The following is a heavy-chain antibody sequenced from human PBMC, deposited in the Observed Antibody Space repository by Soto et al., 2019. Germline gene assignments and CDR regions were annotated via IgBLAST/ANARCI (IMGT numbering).Heavy chain of an antibody. V-gene: IGHV1-69*13. D-gene: IGHD2-15*01. CDR1: RGTLSSYA. Sequence: AVKVSRKACRGTLSSYAISWVRQAPGQGREGMGGSIPSFGTANYAQKFQGRVTITADESTSTAYMELSSLRSEDTAVYYCARGGGGPYYYYGMDVWGQGTTVTGSS. J-gene: IGHJ6*02. CDR2: SIPSFGTA. CDR3: ARGGGGPYYYYGMDV.